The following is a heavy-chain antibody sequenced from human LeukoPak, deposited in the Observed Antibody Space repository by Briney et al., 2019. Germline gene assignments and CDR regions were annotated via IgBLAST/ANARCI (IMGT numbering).Heavy chain of an antibody. J-gene: IGHJ4*02. CDR3: ATRQWDSSSWSPYFDY. CDR2: ISYDGSNK. V-gene: IGHV3-30-3*01. CDR1: GFTFSSYA. Sequence: PGGSLRLSCAASGFTFSSYAMHWVRQAPGKGLEWVAVISYDGSNKYYADSVKGRFTISRDNSKNTLYLQMNSLRAEDTAVYYCATRQWDSSSWSPYFDYWGQGTLVTVSS. D-gene: IGHD6-13*01.